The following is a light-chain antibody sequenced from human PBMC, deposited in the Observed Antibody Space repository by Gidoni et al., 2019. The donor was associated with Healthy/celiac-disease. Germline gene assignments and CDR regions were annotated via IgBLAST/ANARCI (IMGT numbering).Light chain of an antibody. CDR1: QDISNY. V-gene: IGKV1-33*01. CDR3: QQYDNRPPFT. CDR2: DAS. J-gene: IGKJ3*01. Sequence: DIQLNQSPSSLSASVGDRVTIPCQASQDISNYLNWYQQKPGKAPKLLIYDASNLETGVPSRFSGSGSGTDFTFTISSLQPEDIATYYCQQYDNRPPFTFGPGTKVEIK.